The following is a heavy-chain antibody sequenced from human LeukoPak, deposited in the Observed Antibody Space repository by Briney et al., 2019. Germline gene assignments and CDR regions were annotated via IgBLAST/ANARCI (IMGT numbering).Heavy chain of an antibody. D-gene: IGHD7-27*01. CDR3: VRTPPNWGFDC. J-gene: IGHJ4*02. CDR1: GYTFTSHD. CDR2: MSPNSGDT. Sequence: GASVKVSCKASGYTFTSHDINWVRQATGQGLEWMGWMSPNSGDTGYAQKFQGRVTMTSDSSISTAYMELSSLRSEDTAIYYCVRTPPNWGFDCWGQGTLVTVSS. V-gene: IGHV1-8*01.